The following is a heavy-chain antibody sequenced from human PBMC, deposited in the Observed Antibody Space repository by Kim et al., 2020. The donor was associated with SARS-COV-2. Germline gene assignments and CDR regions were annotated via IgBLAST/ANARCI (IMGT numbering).Heavy chain of an antibody. CDR1: GFTFTNYA. CDR3: ARGALSS. J-gene: IGHJ1*01. CDR2: IRGDGDTT. Sequence: GGSLRLSCAASGFTFTNYAMTWVRQAPGKGLEWVSVIRGDGDTTYYAYAVEGLFIFSKDNFNETFFLKMGMLRAEEAAFYFCARGALSSCGQG. V-gene: IGHV3-23*01.